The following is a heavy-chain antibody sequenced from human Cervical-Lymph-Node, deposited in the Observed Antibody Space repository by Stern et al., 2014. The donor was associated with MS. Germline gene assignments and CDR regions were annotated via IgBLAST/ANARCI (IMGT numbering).Heavy chain of an antibody. CDR1: GGTFSNYA. Sequence: VQLVESGAEVKKPGSSVTGSCKASGGTFSNYAINWVRQAPGQGLEWMGGIIPIFGRANYAQKFQGRVTITADESTSTAYMELSSLISEDTAVYYCARGWSYDILTGYSYWGQGTLVTVSS. CDR3: ARGWSYDILTGYSY. V-gene: IGHV1-69*01. J-gene: IGHJ4*02. CDR2: IIPIFGRA. D-gene: IGHD3-9*01.